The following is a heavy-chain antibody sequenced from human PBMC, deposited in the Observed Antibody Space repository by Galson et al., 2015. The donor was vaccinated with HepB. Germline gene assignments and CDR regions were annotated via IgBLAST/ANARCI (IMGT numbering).Heavy chain of an antibody. CDR1: GYTFTTNG. CDR3: ARDRFHSLDY. Sequence: SGYTFTTNGISWVRQAPGHGLEWLGWISINSGNTKYAQRLQGRVTLTKDTSTDTAYMELRGLTSDDAALYYCARDRFHSLDYWGQGTLVTVSS. V-gene: IGHV1-18*04. J-gene: IGHJ4*02. CDR2: ISINSGNT.